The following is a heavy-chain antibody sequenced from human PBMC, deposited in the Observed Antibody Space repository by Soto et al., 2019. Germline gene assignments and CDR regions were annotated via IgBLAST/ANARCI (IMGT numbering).Heavy chain of an antibody. CDR1: GLTFTTYW. CDR2: IRQDGGSQ. D-gene: IGHD3-10*01. V-gene: IGHV3-7*03. J-gene: IGHJ4*02. Sequence: WSLRLSCVVSGLTFTTYWMSWVRQAPGKGLEWVANIRQDGGSQYYVDSVKGRFTISRDNAKNSVYLQMDSLRAEDTAVYYCVRGGHGSGSYLGSHWGQGVLVTVSS. CDR3: VRGGHGSGSYLGSH.